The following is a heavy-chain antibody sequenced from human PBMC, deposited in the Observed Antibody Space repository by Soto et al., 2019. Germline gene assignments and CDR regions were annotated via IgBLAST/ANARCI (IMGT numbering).Heavy chain of an antibody. Sequence: ASVKVSCKASGYTFTSYYMHWVRQAPGQGLEWMGKINPSGGSTSYAQKFQGRVTMTRDTSTSTVYMELSSLRSEDTAVYYCARDPGIAVAGTPRPFDYWGQGTLVTVSS. J-gene: IGHJ4*02. CDR3: ARDPGIAVAGTPRPFDY. CDR2: INPSGGST. V-gene: IGHV1-46*01. CDR1: GYTFTSYY. D-gene: IGHD6-19*01.